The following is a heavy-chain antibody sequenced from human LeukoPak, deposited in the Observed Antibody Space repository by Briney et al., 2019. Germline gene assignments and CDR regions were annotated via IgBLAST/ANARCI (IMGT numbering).Heavy chain of an antibody. J-gene: IGHJ4*02. CDR3: ARSNRGVIQLPDY. CDR2: ISSTSSYT. D-gene: IGHD5-18*01. CDR1: GFTFSDYY. Sequence: GGSLRLSCAASGFTFSDYYMSWIRQAPGKGLEWVSYISSTSSYTNYADSVKGRFTISRDNAKNSLYLQMNSLRTEDTAVYYCARSNRGVIQLPDYWGQGTLVTVSS. V-gene: IGHV3-11*03.